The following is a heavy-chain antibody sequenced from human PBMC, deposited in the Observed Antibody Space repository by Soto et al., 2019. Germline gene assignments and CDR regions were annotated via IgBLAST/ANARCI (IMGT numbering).Heavy chain of an antibody. Sequence: EVQLVESGGGLVAPGGSLRLSCAASGFSFPNAWMTWVRQAPGKGLAWVGRITNKENGEATKYAAPGKGRFTISRDDSENILYLQMDSLQTEDTAVYYCTPGRFGSNEWSFDYWGQGTLVTVSS. D-gene: IGHD2-8*01. CDR3: TPGRFGSNEWSFDY. J-gene: IGHJ4*02. CDR2: ITNKENGEAT. V-gene: IGHV3-15*06. CDR1: GFSFPNAW.